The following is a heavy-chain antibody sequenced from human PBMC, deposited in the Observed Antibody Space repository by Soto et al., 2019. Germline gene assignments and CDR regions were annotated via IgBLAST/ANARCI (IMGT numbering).Heavy chain of an antibody. CDR3: ARGAGESSGFYNWFDP. J-gene: IGHJ5*02. D-gene: IGHD3-22*01. CDR2: MNPNSGNT. Sequence: QVQLVQSGAEVKKPGASVKVSCKASGYTFSSNDINWVRQATGQGLEWMGWMNPNSGNTGYAQKCQGRVTINTNTSISTAYMELSSLRSEDTAVYYCARGAGESSGFYNWFDPGGQGTLVTVSS. CDR1: GYTFSSND. V-gene: IGHV1-8*01.